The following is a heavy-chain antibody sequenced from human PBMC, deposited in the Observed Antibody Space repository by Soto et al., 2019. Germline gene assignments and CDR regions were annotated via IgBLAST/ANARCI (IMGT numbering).Heavy chain of an antibody. J-gene: IGHJ6*02. CDR3: AREGAARGYYYYGMDV. Sequence: PSETLSLTCTVSGGSISSYYWSWIRQPPWKGLEWIGYIYYSGSTNYNPSLKSRVTISVDTSKNQFSLKLSSVTAADTAVYYCAREGAARGYYYYGMDVWGQGTTVTVSS. V-gene: IGHV4-59*01. D-gene: IGHD3-16*01. CDR1: GGSISSYY. CDR2: IYYSGST.